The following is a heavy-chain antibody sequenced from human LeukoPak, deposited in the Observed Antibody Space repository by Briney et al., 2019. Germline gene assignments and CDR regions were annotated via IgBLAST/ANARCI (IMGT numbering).Heavy chain of an antibody. CDR3: ARDSVMKY. V-gene: IGHV3-48*02. CDR2: ISTTSSSI. Sequence: GGSLRLSCAASGFTFRSYTMNWVRQAPGKGLEWVSYISTTSSSIYYADSVKDRFIIPRDNAKNSLYLHMNSLRDEDTAVYYCARDSVMKYWGQGTLVTVSS. J-gene: IGHJ4*02. CDR1: GFTFRSYT.